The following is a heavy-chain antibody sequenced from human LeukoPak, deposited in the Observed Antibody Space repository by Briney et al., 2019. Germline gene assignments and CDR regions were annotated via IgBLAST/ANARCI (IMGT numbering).Heavy chain of an antibody. D-gene: IGHD4-17*01. CDR3: ARGRDYGDYEGY. V-gene: IGHV4-61*02. Sequence: SQTLSLTCTVSGGSISSGSYYWSWIRQPAGKGLEWIGRIYTSGSTNYNPSLKSRVTISVDTSKNQFSLKLSSVTAADTAVYYCARGRDYGDYEGYWGQGTLVTVSS. J-gene: IGHJ4*02. CDR1: GGSISSGSYY. CDR2: IYTSGST.